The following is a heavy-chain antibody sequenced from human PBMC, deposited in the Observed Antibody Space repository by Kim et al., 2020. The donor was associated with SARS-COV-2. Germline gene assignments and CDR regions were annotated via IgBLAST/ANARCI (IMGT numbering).Heavy chain of an antibody. V-gene: IGHV3-30*03. CDR1: RFTVNSYG. J-gene: IGHJ6*02. CDR2: ISYDGSNR. Sequence: GGSLRLSCVVTRFTVNSYGIHWVRQAPGKGLQWVATISYDGSNRYYLDSVKVRFTISRDKSQNTMFLQMNSLKVEDTGIYYCARDMSRMRSMDVWVQGTTVTVAS. D-gene: IGHD2-2*01. CDR3: ARDMSRMRSMDV.